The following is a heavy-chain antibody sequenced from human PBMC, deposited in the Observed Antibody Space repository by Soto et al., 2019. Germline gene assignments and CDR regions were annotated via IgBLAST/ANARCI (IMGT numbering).Heavy chain of an antibody. CDR1: GYSFTSYW. Sequence: EVQLVQSGAEVKKPGESLRISCKGYGYSFTSYWISWVRQMPGKGLEWMGRIDPSDSYTNYSPSFQGHVTISADKSISTAYLQWSSLKASDTAMYYCARHSKPGQQLASGAFDIWGQGTMVTVSS. V-gene: IGHV5-10-1*03. J-gene: IGHJ3*02. D-gene: IGHD6-13*01. CDR3: ARHSKPGQQLASGAFDI. CDR2: IDPSDSYT.